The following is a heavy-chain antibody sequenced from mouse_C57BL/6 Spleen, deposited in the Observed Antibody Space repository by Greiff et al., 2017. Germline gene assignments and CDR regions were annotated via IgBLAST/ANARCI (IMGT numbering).Heavy chain of an antibody. D-gene: IGHD1-1*01. CDR3: TRCQVITTVVLDY. CDR2: IDPETGGT. Sequence: QVQLQQSGAELVRPGASVTLSCKASGYTFPDYEMHWVKQTPVHGLEWIGAIDPETGGTAYNQKFKGKAILTADKSSSTAYMELRVLTSEDSAVYYCTRCQVITTVVLDYWGQGTTLTVSS. V-gene: IGHV1-15*01. CDR1: GYTFPDYE. J-gene: IGHJ2*01.